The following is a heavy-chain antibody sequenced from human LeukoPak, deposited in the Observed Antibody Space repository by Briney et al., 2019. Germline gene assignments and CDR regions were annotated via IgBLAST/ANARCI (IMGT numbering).Heavy chain of an antibody. CDR3: ARGNEIRRAFDI. CDR1: GYTFTSYD. CDR2: MNPNSGNT. Sequence: ASVKVSCKASGYTFTSYDINWVRQATGQGLEWMGWMNPNSGNTGYAQKFQGRVTMTRNTSIRTAYMELSSLRSEDTAVYYCARGNEIRRAFDIWGQGTMVTVSS. J-gene: IGHJ3*02. D-gene: IGHD4-17*01. V-gene: IGHV1-8*01.